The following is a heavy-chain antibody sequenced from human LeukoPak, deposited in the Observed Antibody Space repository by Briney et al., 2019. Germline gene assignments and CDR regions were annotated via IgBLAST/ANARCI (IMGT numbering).Heavy chain of an antibody. V-gene: IGHV1-18*01. CDR2: ISAYNGNT. Sequence: ASVKVSCKASGYTFTSYGISWVRQAPGQGLEWMGWISAYNGNTNYAQKFQGRVTMTTDTSTSTAYMEMRSLKSDDTAVYYCARENVVVPAATTDYWGQGTLVTVSS. D-gene: IGHD2-2*01. CDR1: GYTFTSYG. J-gene: IGHJ4*02. CDR3: ARENVVVPAATTDY.